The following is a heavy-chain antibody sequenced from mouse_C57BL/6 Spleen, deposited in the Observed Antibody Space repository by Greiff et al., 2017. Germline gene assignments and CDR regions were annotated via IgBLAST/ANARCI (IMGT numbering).Heavy chain of an antibody. CDR3: ARRGLRRGAMDY. CDR2: IYPSDSET. V-gene: IGHV1-61*01. D-gene: IGHD2-4*01. J-gene: IGHJ4*01. CDR1: GYTFTSYW. Sequence: VQLQQPGAELVRPGSSVKLSCKASGYTFTSYWMDWVKQRPGQGLAWIGNIYPSDSETHYNQKFKDKATFTVDKSSSTAYMQLSSLTSEDSAVYYCARRGLRRGAMDYWGQGTSVTVSS.